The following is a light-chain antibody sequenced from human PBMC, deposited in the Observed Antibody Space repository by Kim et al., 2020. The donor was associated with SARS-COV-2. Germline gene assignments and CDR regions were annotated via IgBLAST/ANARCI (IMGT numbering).Light chain of an antibody. V-gene: IGLV1-51*01. Sequence: GQKVTISCSGSTSNIGNNYVSWYRQLPGTAPKVLIYDNNKRPSGIPDRISASKSGASATLDITGLQTGDEADYYCLTWDSSLNTGVFGGGTQLTVL. CDR3: LTWDSSLNTGV. J-gene: IGLJ3*02. CDR2: DNN. CDR1: TSNIGNNY.